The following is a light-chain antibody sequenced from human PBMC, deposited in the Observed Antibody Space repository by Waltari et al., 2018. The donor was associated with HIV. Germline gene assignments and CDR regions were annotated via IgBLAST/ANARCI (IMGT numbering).Light chain of an antibody. J-gene: IGLJ1*01. Sequence: QSALTQPASVSGSPGQSITISCTGTSSAVGGYNFVSWYQQHPGKAPKLIIYEFSNRPSGVSNRFSGSKSGNTASLTISGLQAEDEADYYCSSYTSSSTPYVFGTGTKVTVL. CDR1: SSAVGGYNF. CDR2: EFS. V-gene: IGLV2-14*01. CDR3: SSYTSSSTPYV.